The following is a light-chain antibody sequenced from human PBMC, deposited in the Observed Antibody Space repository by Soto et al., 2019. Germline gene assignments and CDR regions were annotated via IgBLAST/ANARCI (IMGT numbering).Light chain of an antibody. V-gene: IGKV1-5*01. J-gene: IGKJ1*01. CDR3: QQYNSYPWT. CDR1: QSISSW. Sequence: EIQMTQSPSTLSASVGDRVTLTCRASQSISSWLAWYQQKPGKAPKLLIYHAYSLESGVPSRFSGSESGTEFTLTINSLQPDDFATYYCQQYNSYPWTFGQGTKVDIK. CDR2: HAY.